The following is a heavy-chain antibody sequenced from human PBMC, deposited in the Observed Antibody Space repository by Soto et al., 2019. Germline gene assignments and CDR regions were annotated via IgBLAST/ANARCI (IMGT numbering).Heavy chain of an antibody. Sequence: GGSLRLSCAVSGFTFSSYGMHWVRQAPCKGLEWVAVIWYDGSNKYYADSVKGRFTISRDNSKNTLYLQMNSLRAEDTAVYYCARDGGWYGDYFSADAFDIWGQGTMVTVSS. J-gene: IGHJ3*02. D-gene: IGHD4-17*01. V-gene: IGHV3-33*01. CDR1: GFTFSSYG. CDR3: ARDGGWYGDYFSADAFDI. CDR2: IWYDGSNK.